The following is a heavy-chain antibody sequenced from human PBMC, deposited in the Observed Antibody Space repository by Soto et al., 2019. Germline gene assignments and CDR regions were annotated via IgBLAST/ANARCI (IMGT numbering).Heavy chain of an antibody. CDR2: IYSSGST. D-gene: IGHD3-22*01. V-gene: IGHV4-59*01. J-gene: IGHJ4*02. Sequence: SSETLSLTCTVSGGSISSYYWSWIRQPPGKGLEWIGYIYSSGSTNYNPSLKSRVTISIDTSKNQFSLKLSSVTAADTAVFYCARVYYYDSSALIPVFDYWGQGTLVTVSS. CDR1: GGSISSYY. CDR3: ARVYYYDSSALIPVFDY.